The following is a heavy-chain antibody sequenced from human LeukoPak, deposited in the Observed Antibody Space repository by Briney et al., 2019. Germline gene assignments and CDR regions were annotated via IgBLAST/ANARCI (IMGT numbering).Heavy chain of an antibody. CDR3: ARSQGAFDI. J-gene: IGHJ3*02. V-gene: IGHV4-34*01. Sequence: SETLSLTCAVYGGSFSGYYWSWIRQPPGKGLEWIGEINHSGSTNYNPSLKSRVTISVDTSKNQFSLKLSSVTAADTAVYYCARSQGAFDIWGQGTMVTLSS. CDR2: INHSGST. CDR1: GGSFSGYY.